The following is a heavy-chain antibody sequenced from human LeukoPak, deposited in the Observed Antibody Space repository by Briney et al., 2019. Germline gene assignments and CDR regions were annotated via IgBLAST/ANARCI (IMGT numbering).Heavy chain of an antibody. CDR1: GYSIGSSYW. CDR2: INYSGST. Sequence: SETLSLTCVVSGYSIGSSYWWGWIRQPPGKGLEWIGYINYSGSTNYNPSLKSRVTISVDTSKNQFSLKLSSVTAADTAVYYCARHSDYWGQGTLVTVAS. CDR3: ARHSDY. V-gene: IGHV4-59*08. J-gene: IGHJ4*02.